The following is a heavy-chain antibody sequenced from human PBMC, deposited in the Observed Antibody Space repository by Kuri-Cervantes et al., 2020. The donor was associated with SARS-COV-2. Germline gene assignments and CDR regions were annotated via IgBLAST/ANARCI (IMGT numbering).Heavy chain of an antibody. Sequence: GGSLRLSCAASGFTFGDYAMHWVRQAPGKGLEWVSGISWNSGSIGYADSVKGRFTISRDNAKNSLYLQMNSLRAEDTALYYCAEDMESGGSYSTFDYWGQGTLVTVSS. CDR1: GFTFGDYA. CDR3: AEDMESGGSYSTFDY. J-gene: IGHJ4*02. CDR2: ISWNSGSI. D-gene: IGHD2-15*01. V-gene: IGHV3-9*01.